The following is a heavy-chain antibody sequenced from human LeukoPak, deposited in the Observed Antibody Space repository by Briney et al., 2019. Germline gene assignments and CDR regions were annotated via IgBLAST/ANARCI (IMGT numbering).Heavy chain of an antibody. CDR3: ARGPRYYYDSSGYLGI. V-gene: IGHV1-46*01. D-gene: IGHD3-22*01. Sequence: ASVKVSCKASGYTFTSYYMHWVRQAPGRGLEWMGIINPSGGSTSYAQKFQGRVTMTRDTSTSTVYMELSSLRSEDTAVYYCARGPRYYYDSSGYLGIWGQGTMVTVSS. J-gene: IGHJ3*02. CDR2: INPSGGST. CDR1: GYTFTSYY.